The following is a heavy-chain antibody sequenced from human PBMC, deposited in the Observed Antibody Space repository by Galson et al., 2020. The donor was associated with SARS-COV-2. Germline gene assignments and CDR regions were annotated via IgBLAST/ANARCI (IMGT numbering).Heavy chain of an antibody. CDR1: GFSLTTRGLG. Sequence: SAPTLVKPTQTLTLTCTFSGFSLTTRGLGVTWIRQPPGKALEWLAPNDWDDDKYYSTSLRTRLTISRDTSKNQVFLTMTNMDPVDTATYYWARMADGYGRYDYGSGPFDYWGQGTLVTVSS. CDR3: ARMADGYGRYDYGSGPFDY. D-gene: IGHD5-12*01. CDR2: NDWDDDK. V-gene: IGHV2-70*01. J-gene: IGHJ4*02.